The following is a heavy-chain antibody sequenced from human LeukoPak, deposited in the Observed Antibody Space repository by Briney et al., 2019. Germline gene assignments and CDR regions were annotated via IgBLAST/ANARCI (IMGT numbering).Heavy chain of an antibody. CDR1: GFTFSSYG. J-gene: IGHJ4*02. CDR3: ARDSCSGGSCYSGFDY. Sequence: PGKSLRLSCAASGFTFSSYGMHWVRQAPGKGLEWVAVISYDGGNKYYADSVKGRFTISRDNSKDTLYLQMNSLRAEDTAVYYCARDSCSGGSCYSGFDYWGQGTLVTVSS. V-gene: IGHV3-30*03. CDR2: ISYDGGNK. D-gene: IGHD2-15*01.